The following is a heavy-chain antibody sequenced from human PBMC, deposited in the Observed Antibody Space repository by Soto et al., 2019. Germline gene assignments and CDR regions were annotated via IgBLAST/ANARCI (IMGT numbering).Heavy chain of an antibody. CDR2: IDPGNGNT. D-gene: IGHD2-21*01. CDR1: GYTFSSYD. V-gene: IGHV1-3*01. CDR3: ARTCTFTSGGDCYSGYDWFDP. J-gene: IGHJ5*02. Sequence: ASVKVSCKVSGYTFSSYDIHWVRQAPGQRLEWMGRIDPGNGNTKYSQKLRDRLTITRDTSASTVYMEVSSLRSEDTAVYYCARTCTFTSGGDCYSGYDWFDPWGQGTTVTVSS.